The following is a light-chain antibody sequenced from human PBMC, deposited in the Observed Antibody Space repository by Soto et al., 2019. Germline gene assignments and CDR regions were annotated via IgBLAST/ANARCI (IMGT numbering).Light chain of an antibody. CDR2: GNS. V-gene: IGLV1-40*01. J-gene: IGLJ2*01. CDR3: QSYDSSLNGVV. Sequence: QTVVTQPPSVSGAPGQSVTISCTGSSSNIGAGYDVHWYQHFPGTAPKLLIYGNSNRPSGVPDRFSGSKSGTSASLAITGLQTEDEADYYCQSYDSSLNGVVFGGGTKLTVL. CDR1: SSNIGAGYD.